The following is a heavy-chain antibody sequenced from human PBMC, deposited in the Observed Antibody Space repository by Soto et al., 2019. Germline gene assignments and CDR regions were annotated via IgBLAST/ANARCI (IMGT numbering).Heavy chain of an antibody. J-gene: IGHJ3*02. Sequence: EVQLVESGGGLVQPGGSLRLSCAASGFTVSSNYMSWVRQAPGKGLEWVSVIYSGGSTYYADSVKGRCTISRHNSKNTLYRQMNSLRAEDTAVYYCARDRGYYGSGSYYESAFDIWGQGTMVTVSS. CDR3: ARDRGYYGSGSYYESAFDI. V-gene: IGHV3-53*04. CDR2: IYSGGST. D-gene: IGHD3-10*01. CDR1: GFTVSSNY.